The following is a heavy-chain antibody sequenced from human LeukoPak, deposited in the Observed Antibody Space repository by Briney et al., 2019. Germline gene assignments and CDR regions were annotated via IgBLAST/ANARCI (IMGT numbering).Heavy chain of an antibody. D-gene: IGHD3-22*01. CDR1: GFTFSSYA. V-gene: IGHV3-23*01. Sequence: AGGSLRLSCAASGFTFSSYAMSWVRQAPGKGLEWVSAISGSGGSTYYADSVKGRFTISRDNSKNTLYLQMNSLRAEDTGVYYCAKEYMGVDSSGYYLLHMIDYWGQGTLVTVSS. CDR2: ISGSGGST. CDR3: AKEYMGVDSSGYYLLHMIDY. J-gene: IGHJ4*02.